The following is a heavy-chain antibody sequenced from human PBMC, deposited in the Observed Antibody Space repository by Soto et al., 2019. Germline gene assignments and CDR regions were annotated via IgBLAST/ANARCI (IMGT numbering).Heavy chain of an antibody. CDR2: IWYDGSNK. Sequence: GGSLRLSCAASGFTFSSYGMHWVRQAPGKGLEWVAVIWYDGSNKYYADSVKGRFTISRDNSKNTLYLQMNSLRAEDTAVYYCARGLDCSSTSCLDAFDIWGQGTMVTVSS. CDR1: GFTFSSYG. CDR3: ARGLDCSSTSCLDAFDI. V-gene: IGHV3-33*01. D-gene: IGHD2-2*01. J-gene: IGHJ3*02.